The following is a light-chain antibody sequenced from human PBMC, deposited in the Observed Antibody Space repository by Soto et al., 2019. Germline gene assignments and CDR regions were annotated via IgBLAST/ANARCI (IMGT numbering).Light chain of an antibody. V-gene: IGKV1-9*01. J-gene: IGKJ5*01. CDR2: EAS. Sequence: DIQLTQSPSLLSASVGDRVTMRCRASHDISTYLAWYQQKPGKAPKLMIYEASTLQSGVPSRFSGSGSGTEFTLTISGLLPEDFATYHCQQLNTLPFTFGQGTRLEIK. CDR1: HDISTY. CDR3: QQLNTLPFT.